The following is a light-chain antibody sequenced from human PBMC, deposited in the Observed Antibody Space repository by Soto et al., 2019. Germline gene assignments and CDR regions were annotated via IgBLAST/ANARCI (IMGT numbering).Light chain of an antibody. CDR3: SSHAGIINVV. V-gene: IGLV2-8*01. J-gene: IGLJ3*02. Sequence: QSVLTQPPSGSGSPGQSVTISCTGTSSDVGGYNYVSWYQQHPGKAPKLIIYEVTKRPSGVPDRFSGSKSGNTASLTVSGLLAEDEADYYCSSHAGIINVVFGGGTKLTVL. CDR2: EVT. CDR1: SSDVGGYNY.